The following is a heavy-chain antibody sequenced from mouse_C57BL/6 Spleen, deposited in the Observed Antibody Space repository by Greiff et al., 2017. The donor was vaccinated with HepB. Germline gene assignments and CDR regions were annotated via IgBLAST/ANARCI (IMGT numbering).Heavy chain of an antibody. Sequence: VQLKESGPGLVKPSQSLSLTCSVTGYSITSGYYWNWIRQFPGNKLEWMGYISYDGSNNYNPSLKNRISITRDTSKNQFFLKLNSVTTEDTATYYCARDLQLGRGYWGQGTTLTVSS. V-gene: IGHV3-6*01. J-gene: IGHJ2*01. CDR2: ISYDGSN. D-gene: IGHD4-1*02. CDR1: GYSITSGYY. CDR3: ARDLQLGRGY.